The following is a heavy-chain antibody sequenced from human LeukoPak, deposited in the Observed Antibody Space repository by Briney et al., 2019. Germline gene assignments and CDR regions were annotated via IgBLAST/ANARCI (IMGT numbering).Heavy chain of an antibody. V-gene: IGHV3-23*01. CDR3: AKGHYYYGSGSYLSRDYYYYMDV. D-gene: IGHD3-10*01. J-gene: IGHJ6*03. CDR2: ISGSGGST. Sequence: GGSLRLSCVASGFTFSSYAMSWVRQAPGKGLEWVSAISGSGGSTYYADSVKGRFTISRDNSKNTLYLQMNSLRAEDTAVYYCAKGHYYYGSGSYLSRDYYYYMDVWGKGTTVTVSS. CDR1: GFTFSSYA.